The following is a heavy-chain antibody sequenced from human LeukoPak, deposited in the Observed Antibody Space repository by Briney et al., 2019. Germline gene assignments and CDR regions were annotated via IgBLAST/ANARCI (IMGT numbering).Heavy chain of an antibody. D-gene: IGHD6-19*01. CDR2: IYYSGST. CDR3: ARHSSGWYMSAFDI. V-gene: IGHV4-39*07. Sequence: SETLSLTCTVSGGSISSSSYYWGWIRQPPGKGLEWIGSIYYSGSTYYNPSLKSRVTISVDTSKDQFSLKLSSVTAADTAVYYCARHSSGWYMSAFDIWGQGTMVTVSS. J-gene: IGHJ3*02. CDR1: GGSISSSSYY.